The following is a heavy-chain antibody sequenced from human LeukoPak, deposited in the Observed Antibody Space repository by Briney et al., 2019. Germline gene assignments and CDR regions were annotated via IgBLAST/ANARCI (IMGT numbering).Heavy chain of an antibody. D-gene: IGHD1-1*01. CDR2: VSSGSSTI. Sequence: GGSLRLSCAASGFTFGSYSMNCVRQAPGEGLEWLSYVSSGSSTIYYADSVKGRVTISRDNAKNSLYLQMNSLRAEDTAVYYCARGIWNDPYYWGQGTLVTVSS. V-gene: IGHV3-48*01. CDR3: ARGIWNDPYY. CDR1: GFTFGSYS. J-gene: IGHJ4*02.